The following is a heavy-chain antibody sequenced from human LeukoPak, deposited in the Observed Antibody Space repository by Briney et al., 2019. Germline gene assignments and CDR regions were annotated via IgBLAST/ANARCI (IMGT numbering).Heavy chain of an antibody. CDR1: GGSISSYY. CDR2: IYYSGST. CDR3: ARGGVQWELLTFWDY. V-gene: IGHV4-59*01. Sequence: SETLSLTCTVSGGSISSYYWSWLRQPPGKGLEWIGYIYYSGSTNYNPSLKSRVTISVDTSKNQFSLKLSSVTAADTAVYYCARGGVQWELLTFWDYWGQGTLVTVSS. D-gene: IGHD1-26*01. J-gene: IGHJ4*02.